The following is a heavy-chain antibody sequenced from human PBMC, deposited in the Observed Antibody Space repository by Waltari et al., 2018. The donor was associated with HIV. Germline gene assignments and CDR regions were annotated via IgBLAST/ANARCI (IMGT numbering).Heavy chain of an antibody. D-gene: IGHD2-8*01. CDR3: ARGPLYDWFDP. CDR2: ISWDSGRI. CDR1: GFIFDDYG. J-gene: IGHJ5*01. V-gene: IGHV3-9*01. Sequence: LSCAASGFIFDDYGMHWVRQAPGKGLEWISGISWDSGRIGYADSVRGRFTISRDNAKNFVYLQMNSLRGDDTAFYYCARGPLYDWFDPWGQGTLVTVSS.